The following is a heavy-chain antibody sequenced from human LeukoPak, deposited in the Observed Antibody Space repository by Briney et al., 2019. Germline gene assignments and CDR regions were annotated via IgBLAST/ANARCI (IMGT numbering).Heavy chain of an antibody. CDR2: INWNGDST. CDR1: GFIFDDYD. V-gene: IGHV3-20*04. CDR3: AKGKDTLNPYWYFDV. J-gene: IGHJ2*01. Sequence: PGGSLRLSCAASGFIFDDYDMSWVRQAPGKGLEWVSGINWNGDSTGYADSVKGRFTISRDNAKKSLYLQMNSLRAEDTAFYYCAKGKDTLNPYWYFDVWGRGTLVSVSS. D-gene: IGHD5-18*01.